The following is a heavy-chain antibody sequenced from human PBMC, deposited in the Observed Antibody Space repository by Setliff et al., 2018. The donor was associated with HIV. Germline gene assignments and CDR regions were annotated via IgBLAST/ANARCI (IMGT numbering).Heavy chain of an antibody. CDR3: ASLAG. J-gene: IGHJ4*02. V-gene: IGHV3-48*04. CDR2: IGSSNHGI. CDR1: GFNFKTYG. Sequence: PGGSLRLSCAAYGFNFKTYGMTWVRQAPGKGLDWVAHIGSSNHGIFYADSVKGRFTISRDNAKNSLFLQMNSLRVDDTALYYCASLAGWGQGTLVTVSS.